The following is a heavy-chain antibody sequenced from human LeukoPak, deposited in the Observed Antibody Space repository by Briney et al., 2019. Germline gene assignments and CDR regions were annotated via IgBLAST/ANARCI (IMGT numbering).Heavy chain of an antibody. D-gene: IGHD6-19*01. V-gene: IGHV4-39*01. CDR3: ARHGSIAVAVAGFDY. J-gene: IGHJ4*02. CDR1: GGSISSSCYY. Sequence: ASETLSLTCTVSGGSISSSCYYWGWIRQPPGKGLEWIGSIYYSGSTYYNPSLKSRVTISVDTSKNQFSLKLSSVTAADTAVYYCARHGSIAVAVAGFDYWGQGTLVTVSS. CDR2: IYYSGST.